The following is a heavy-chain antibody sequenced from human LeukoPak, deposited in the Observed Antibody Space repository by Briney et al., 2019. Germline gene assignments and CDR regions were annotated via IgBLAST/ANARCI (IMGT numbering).Heavy chain of an antibody. Sequence: SETLSLTCAVYGGSFSGYYWSWIRQPPGKGLECIGEINNSGSTNYNPSLKSRVTISVDTSKNKFSLKLSSVSAADTAVYYCARGEFWVRPFDYWGQGNLVTVSS. V-gene: IGHV4-34*01. CDR3: ARGEFWVRPFDY. CDR2: INNSGST. CDR1: GGSFSGYY. D-gene: IGHD3-16*01. J-gene: IGHJ4*02.